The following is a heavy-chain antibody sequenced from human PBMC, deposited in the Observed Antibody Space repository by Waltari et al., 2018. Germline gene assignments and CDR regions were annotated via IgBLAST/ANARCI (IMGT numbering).Heavy chain of an antibody. CDR2: INPTSGCT. CDR3: ASKYPSYPS. CDR1: GNTFTGSY. V-gene: IGHV1-2*06. D-gene: IGHD2-2*01. J-gene: IGHJ5*02. Sequence: QVQLVQSGAEVKKPGASVKVSCKASGNTFTGSYMHWVRQAPGQGLEMIGRINPTSGCTNYAQKFQGRVTMTRDTSISTAYMELSRLRSDDTAVYYGASKYPSYPSWGQGTLVTVSS.